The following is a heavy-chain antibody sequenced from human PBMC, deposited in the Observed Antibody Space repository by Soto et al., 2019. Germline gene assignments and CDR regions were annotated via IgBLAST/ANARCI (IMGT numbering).Heavy chain of an antibody. CDR1: GFTFNTFV. D-gene: IGHD4-17*01. CDR2: ISYDGNKK. V-gene: IGHV3-30*18. CDR3: AKELYDYGDYNNWFDP. J-gene: IGHJ5*02. Sequence: VQLVESGGGVVQPGRSLRLSCAASGFTFNTFVMHWVRQTPGKGLEWLAGISYDGNKKYYADSVKGRFTISRDNSKNTLYLQMNSLRAEDTAVYYCAKELYDYGDYNNWFDPWGQGTLVTVSS.